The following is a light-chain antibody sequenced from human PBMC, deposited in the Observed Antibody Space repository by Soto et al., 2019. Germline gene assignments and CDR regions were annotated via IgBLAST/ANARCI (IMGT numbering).Light chain of an antibody. CDR3: QQLHSYPIT. CDR1: QGISTF. Sequence: IQLTQSPSSLSASVADRVTFTCRASQGISTFLAWYQQKAGKAPKPLIYAASTLQSGVSSRFSGSGSGTDFTLTISSLQPEDSAIYYCQQLHSYPITFGHGTRLEIK. V-gene: IGKV1-9*01. J-gene: IGKJ5*01. CDR2: AAS.